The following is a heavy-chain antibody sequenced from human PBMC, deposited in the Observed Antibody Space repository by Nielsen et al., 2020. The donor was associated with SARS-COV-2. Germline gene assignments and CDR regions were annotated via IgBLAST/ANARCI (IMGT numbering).Heavy chain of an antibody. CDR2: ISYDGSNK. J-gene: IGHJ3*02. CDR1: GFTFSSYG. V-gene: IGHV3-30*03. Sequence: GGSLRLSCAASGFTFSSYGMHWVRQAPGKGLEWVAVISYDGSNKYYADSVKGRFTISRDNSKNTLYLQMNSLRAEDTAVYYCATGASEPLGAFDIWGQGTMVTVSS. CDR3: ATGASEPLGAFDI. D-gene: IGHD1-26*01.